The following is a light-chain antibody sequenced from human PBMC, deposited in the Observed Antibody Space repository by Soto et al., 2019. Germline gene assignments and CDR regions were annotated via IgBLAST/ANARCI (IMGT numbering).Light chain of an antibody. CDR2: DDA. J-gene: IGLJ1*01. CDR1: NIGGKS. V-gene: IGLV3-21*02. CDR3: QVWDNDSDHYV. Sequence: SYELTQPPSVSVAPGHTARITCGGDNIGGKSLHWYQQKPGQAPVLVVYDDADRPSGIPERFSGSNSGNTATLTISRVEAGDEADYYCQVWDNDSDHYVFGTGTKLTVL.